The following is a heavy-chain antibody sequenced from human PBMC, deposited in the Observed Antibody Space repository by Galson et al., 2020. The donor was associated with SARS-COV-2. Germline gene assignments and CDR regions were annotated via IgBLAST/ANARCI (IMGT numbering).Heavy chain of an antibody. CDR1: GFTFSSYW. CDR2: IKQDGSEK. J-gene: IGHJ4*02. V-gene: IGHV3-7*03. CDR3: ARELYSSSSPSGGFDY. Sequence: TGGSLRLSCAASGFTFSSYWMSWVRQAPGKGLEWVANIKQDGSEKYYVDSVKGRFTISRDNAKNSLYLQMNSLRAEDTAVYYCARELYSSSSPSGGFDYWGQGTLVTVSS. D-gene: IGHD6-6*01.